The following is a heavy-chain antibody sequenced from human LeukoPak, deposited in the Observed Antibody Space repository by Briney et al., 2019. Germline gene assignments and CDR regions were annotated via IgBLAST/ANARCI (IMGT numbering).Heavy chain of an antibody. J-gene: IGHJ4*02. D-gene: IGHD3-22*01. CDR3: ARGRYYYDSTYDY. CDR2: INHSGST. CDR1: GGSFSGYY. V-gene: IGHV4-34*01. Sequence: SETLSLTCAVYGGSFSGYYWSWIRQPPGKGLEWIGEINHSGSTNYNPSLKRRVTISVDTSKNQFSLKLSSVTAADTAVYYCARGRYYYDSTYDYWGQGTLVTVSS.